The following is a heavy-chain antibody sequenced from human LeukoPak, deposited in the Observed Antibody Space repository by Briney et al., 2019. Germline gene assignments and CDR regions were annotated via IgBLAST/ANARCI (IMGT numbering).Heavy chain of an antibody. Sequence: ASVKVSCKASGYTFTDYYMHWVRQAPGQGLEWMGRINPNSGGSNYAQKFQGRVTMTRDTSISTAYMELSSLRSDDTAVYYCATYGSGYYFVDYWGQGTLVTVSS. CDR3: ATYGSGYYFVDY. J-gene: IGHJ4*02. V-gene: IGHV1-2*06. CDR2: INPNSGGS. CDR1: GYTFTDYY. D-gene: IGHD3-22*01.